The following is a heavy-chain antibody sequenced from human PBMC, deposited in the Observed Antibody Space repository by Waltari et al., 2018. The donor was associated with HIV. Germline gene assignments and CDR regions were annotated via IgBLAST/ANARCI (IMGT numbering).Heavy chain of an antibody. Sequence: ESGGGLVQPGGSLRLSCAASGFTFSSYAMSWVRQAPGKGLEWVSAISGSGGSTYYADSVKGRFTISRDNSKNTLYLQMNSLRAEDTAVYYCAKRRGYYDSSGGAFDIWGQGTMVTVSS. CDR1: GFTFSSYA. CDR3: AKRRGYYDSSGGAFDI. V-gene: IGHV3-23*01. CDR2: ISGSGGST. D-gene: IGHD3-22*01. J-gene: IGHJ3*02.